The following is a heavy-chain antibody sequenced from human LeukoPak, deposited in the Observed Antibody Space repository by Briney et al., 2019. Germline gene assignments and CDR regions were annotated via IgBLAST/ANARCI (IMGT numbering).Heavy chain of an antibody. J-gene: IGHJ4*02. CDR3: ARDHGGNSGYYFDY. CDR1: GYTFTSYG. D-gene: IGHD4-23*01. CDR2: ISAYNGNT. V-gene: IGHV1-18*01. Sequence: ASVTVSFKASGYTFTSYGISWVRQAPGQGLEWMGWISAYNGNTNYAQKLQGRVTMTTDTSTSTAYMELRSLRSDDTAVYYCARDHGGNSGYYFDYWGQGTLVTVSS.